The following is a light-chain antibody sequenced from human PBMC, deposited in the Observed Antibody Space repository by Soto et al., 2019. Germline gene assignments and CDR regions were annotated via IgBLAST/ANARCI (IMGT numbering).Light chain of an antibody. CDR1: QSVSSSY. V-gene: IGKV3-15*01. J-gene: IGKJ5*01. CDR3: QQYNNWPPLYT. CDR2: GAS. Sequence: EIVLTQSPGTLALSPGERATLSCRASQSVSSSYLAWYQQKPGQAPRLLIYGASTRATGIPARFSGSGSGTEFTLTISSLQSEDFAVYYCQQYNNWPPLYTFGQGTRLEI.